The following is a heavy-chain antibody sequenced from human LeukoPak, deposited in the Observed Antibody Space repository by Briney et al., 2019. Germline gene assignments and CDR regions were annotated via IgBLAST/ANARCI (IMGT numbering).Heavy chain of an antibody. CDR3: ARDKDPPNILDAFDI. Sequence: KASETLSLTCTVPGGSISSGGYSWSWIRQHPGKGLEWIGYIYYSGSTYYNPSLKSRVTISVDTSKNQFSLKLSSVTAADTAVYYCARDKDPPNILDAFDIWGQGTMVTVSS. CDR2: IYYSGST. J-gene: IGHJ3*02. CDR1: GGSISSGGYS. V-gene: IGHV4-31*03.